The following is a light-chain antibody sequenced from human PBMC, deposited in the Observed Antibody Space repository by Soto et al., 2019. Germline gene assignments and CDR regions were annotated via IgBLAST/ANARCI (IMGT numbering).Light chain of an antibody. CDR1: SSDIGTYDH. CDR2: SVS. CDR3: ISYTGSRSHV. Sequence: QSALTQPASVSGSPGQSITISCSGTSSDIGTYDHVAWFQQLPGKTPKLVIYSVSDRPSGGSYRFSCSKSGNTASLAISGVQADEEDDYYCISYTGSRSHVFGTGTKLTVL. V-gene: IGLV2-14*01. J-gene: IGLJ1*01.